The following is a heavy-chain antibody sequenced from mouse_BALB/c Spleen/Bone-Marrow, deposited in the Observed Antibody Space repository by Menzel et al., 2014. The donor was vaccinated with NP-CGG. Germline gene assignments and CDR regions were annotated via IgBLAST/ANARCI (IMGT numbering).Heavy chain of an antibody. CDR3: ARETGTYVMDY. Sequence: QVHVKQSGAELTKPGASVTMSCKASGYTFTNYWIHWIKQRPGQGLEWIGYINPGTGYTDYNPNFKDKATLTADKSSITAYMQLSSLTSEDSSVYYCARETGTYVMDYWGQGTLVTVAS. CDR1: GYTFTNYW. J-gene: IGHJ4*01. D-gene: IGHD4-1*01. V-gene: IGHV1-7*01. CDR2: INPGTGYT.